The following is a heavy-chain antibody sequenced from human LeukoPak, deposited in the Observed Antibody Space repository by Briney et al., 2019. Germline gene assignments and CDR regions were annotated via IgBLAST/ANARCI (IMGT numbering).Heavy chain of an antibody. V-gene: IGHV3-30*02. J-gene: IGHJ4*02. Sequence: GGSLRLSCGASGFTFSSYGMHWVRQAPGKGLEWVAFIQYDGSNKYYADSVKGRFTISRDNSKNTLYLQMNSLRAEDTAVYYCAKGVGGVGATTHYWGQGTLVTVSS. CDR2: IQYDGSNK. CDR3: AKGVGGVGATTHY. CDR1: GFTFSSYG. D-gene: IGHD1-26*01.